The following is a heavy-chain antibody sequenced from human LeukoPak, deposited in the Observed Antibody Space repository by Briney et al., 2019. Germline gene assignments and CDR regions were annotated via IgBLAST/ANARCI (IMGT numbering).Heavy chain of an antibody. J-gene: IGHJ3*02. V-gene: IGHV4-34*01. CDR1: GGSFSGYY. CDR3: AISDSSSWLINAFDI. CDR2: INHSGST. Sequence: SETLSLTCAVYGGSFSGYYWSWIRQPPGKGLEWIGEINHSGSTNYNPSLKSRVTISVDTSKNQFSLKLSSVTAADTAVYYCAISDSSSWLINAFDIWGQGTMVTVSS. D-gene: IGHD6-13*01.